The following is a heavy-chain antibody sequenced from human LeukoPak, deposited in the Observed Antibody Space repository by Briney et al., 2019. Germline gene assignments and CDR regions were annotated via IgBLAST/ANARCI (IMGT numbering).Heavy chain of an antibody. CDR2: INPNSGGT. Sequence: ASVKVSCKASGYTFTCYYMHWVRQAPGQGLEWMGWINPNSGGTNYAQKFQGRVTMTRDTSISTAYMELSRLRSDDPAVYYCARDSRGTEWLRFHVPTYYFDYWGQGTLVTVSS. D-gene: IGHD5-12*01. J-gene: IGHJ4*02. CDR1: GYTFTCYY. CDR3: ARDSRGTEWLRFHVPTYYFDY. V-gene: IGHV1-2*02.